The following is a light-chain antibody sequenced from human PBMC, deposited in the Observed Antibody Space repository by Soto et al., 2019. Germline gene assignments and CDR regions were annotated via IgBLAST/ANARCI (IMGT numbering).Light chain of an antibody. Sequence: TVMTQSPVTLSVSPWEGATLSCRASQSVSSSYLAWYQQKPGQAPRLLIYGASSRATGIPARFSGSGSGTEFTLTISRLEPEDFALYICHQYDGSPITFGQGTRLEIK. V-gene: IGKV3-20*01. CDR3: HQYDGSPIT. J-gene: IGKJ5*01. CDR2: GAS. CDR1: QSVSSSY.